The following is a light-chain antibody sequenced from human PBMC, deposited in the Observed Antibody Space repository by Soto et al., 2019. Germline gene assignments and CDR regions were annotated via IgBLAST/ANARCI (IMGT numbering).Light chain of an antibody. CDR2: AAS. V-gene: IGKV1-27*01. J-gene: IGKJ5*01. Sequence: DIQMTQSPSSLPASVGDRVNITCRASQGISNYLAWYQQKPGKVPTLLIYAASTLQSGVPSRFSGSGSGTDFILTISSLQPEDFATYCCQQSYSTPISFGQGTRLEIK. CDR1: QGISNY. CDR3: QQSYSTPIS.